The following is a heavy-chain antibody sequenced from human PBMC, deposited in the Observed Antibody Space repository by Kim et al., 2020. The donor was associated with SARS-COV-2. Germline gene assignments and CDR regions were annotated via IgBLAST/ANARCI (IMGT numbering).Heavy chain of an antibody. J-gene: IGHJ6*02. V-gene: IGHV3-21*01. D-gene: IGHD6-19*01. Sequence: SVKGRFTISRDNAKNSLYLEMNRLGAEDTAVYYCARVAVAVGYYYGMDVWGQGTTVTVSS. CDR3: ARVAVAVGYYYGMDV.